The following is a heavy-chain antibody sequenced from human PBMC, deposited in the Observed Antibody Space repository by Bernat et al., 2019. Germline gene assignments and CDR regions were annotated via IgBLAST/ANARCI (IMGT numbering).Heavy chain of an antibody. CDR1: GGSISSNSYY. J-gene: IGHJ4*02. CDR3: ARTLGVAAATGGY. D-gene: IGHD6-13*01. V-gene: IGHV4-39*01. CDR2: IHYSGTT. Sequence: QLQLQESGPGLVKPSETLSLTCSISGGSISSNSYYWRWIRQPPGKGLEWIGSIHYSGTTYYNPSLESRLTISVDTSKNQFSLKLRAVTAADTAVYYCARTLGVAAATGGYWGQGTLVTVSS.